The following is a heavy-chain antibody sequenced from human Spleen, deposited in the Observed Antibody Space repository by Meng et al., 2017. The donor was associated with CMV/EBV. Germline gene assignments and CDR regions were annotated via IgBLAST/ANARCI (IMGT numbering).Heavy chain of an antibody. D-gene: IGHD2-2*01. V-gene: IGHV1-2*02. CDR3: ARGCSTTNCYGFDY. J-gene: IGHJ4*02. CDR2: INPNNGGT. Sequence: ASVKVSCKASGYTFTSYGISWVRQAPGQGLQWMGWINPNNGGTNYAQNFQGRVIMTVDTSIRTAYMQLSNLRSDDTAVYYCARGCSTTNCYGFDYWGQGTLVTVSS. CDR1: GYTFTSYG.